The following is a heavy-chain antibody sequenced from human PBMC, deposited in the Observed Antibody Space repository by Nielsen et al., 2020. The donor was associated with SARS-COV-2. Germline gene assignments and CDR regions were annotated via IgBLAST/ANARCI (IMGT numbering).Heavy chain of an antibody. J-gene: IGHJ4*02. CDR3: ARVYYDSSGYLNYFDY. CDR2: INWNGGST. D-gene: IGHD3-22*01. Sequence: GESLKISYAASGFTFDDYGMSWVRQAPGKGLEWVSGINWNGGSTGYADSVKGRFTISRDNAKNSLYLQMNSLRAEDTALYHCARVYYDSSGYLNYFDYWGQGTLVTVSS. CDR1: GFTFDDYG. V-gene: IGHV3-20*01.